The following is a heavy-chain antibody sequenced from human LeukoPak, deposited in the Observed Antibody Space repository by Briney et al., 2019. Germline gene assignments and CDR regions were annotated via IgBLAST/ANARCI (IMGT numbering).Heavy chain of an antibody. CDR3: ARGGHPRYYYTSGSAFDP. CDR2: ISACNGNT. Sequence: GASVKVSCKASGYTFTGYGISGVGQAPGQGLEGMGWISACNGNTKIVQKLQGRVTMTTDTSTSTAYMELKSLRSDDTAVYYCARGGHPRYYYTSGSAFDPWGQGTLVTVSS. V-gene: IGHV1-18*01. D-gene: IGHD3-10*01. CDR1: GYTFTGYG. J-gene: IGHJ5*02.